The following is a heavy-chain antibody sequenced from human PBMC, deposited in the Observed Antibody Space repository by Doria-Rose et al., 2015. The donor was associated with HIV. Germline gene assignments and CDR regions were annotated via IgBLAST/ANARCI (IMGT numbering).Heavy chain of an antibody. D-gene: IGHD6-13*01. CDR2: IVSDEER. CDR1: GVSLSSPGMG. Sequence: QVQLVQSGPVLVKPTETLTLTCTVSGVSLSSPGMGVSWIRQPPGKALEWLANIVSDEERSYKTALKSRLTISRGTSKSQVVLTMTDMDPVDTATYYCARIKSSRWYHKYYFDFWGQGTLVIVSA. V-gene: IGHV2-26*01. J-gene: IGHJ4*02. CDR3: ARIKSSRWYHKYYFDF.